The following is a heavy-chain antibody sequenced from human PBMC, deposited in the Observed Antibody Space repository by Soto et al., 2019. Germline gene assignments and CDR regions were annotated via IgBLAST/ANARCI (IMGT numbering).Heavy chain of an antibody. D-gene: IGHD5-18*01. CDR1: GVTVSSNY. V-gene: IGHV3-66*04. J-gene: IGHJ4*02. Sequence: VPLVESGGGLVQPGGSLRLSCAASGVTVSSNYMSWVRQAPGKGLEWVSVIYSGGSTYYADFVKGRFTISGDNSKNTLYLQMNSLRAEDTAVYYCARHGYNYGGGYFDYWGQGTLVTVSS. CDR3: ARHGYNYGGGYFDY. CDR2: IYSGGST.